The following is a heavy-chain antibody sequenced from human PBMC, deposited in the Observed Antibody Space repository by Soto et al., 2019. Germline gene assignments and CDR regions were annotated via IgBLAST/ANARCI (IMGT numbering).Heavy chain of an antibody. Sequence: QVQLVQSGAEVKKPGSSVKVSCKASGGTFSNYAISWVRQAPGQGLEWMGGIIPRLVTLNYAQQFHGRVTITADESSNTAYMELTSLTSQDTAAYYCVRGSGRYPFSCDMDVWGQWSTIIVSS. V-gene: IGHV1-69*12. J-gene: IGHJ6*02. CDR2: IIPRLVTL. CDR3: VRGSGRYPFSCDMDV. CDR1: GGTFSNYA. D-gene: IGHD5-12*01.